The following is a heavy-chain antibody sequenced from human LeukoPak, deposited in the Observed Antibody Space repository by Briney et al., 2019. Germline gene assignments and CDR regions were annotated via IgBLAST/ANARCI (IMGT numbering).Heavy chain of an antibody. D-gene: IGHD3-9*01. CDR2: ITTSTAYI. CDR3: ARAQLRYFDWLLSRRGYYYMDV. Sequence: PGGSLRLSCAASGFTFTTYNMNWVRQAPGKGLEWVSAITTSTAYIYYADSVRGRFTISRDNAKNSLYLQMNSLRDDDTAVYYCARAQLRYFDWLLSRRGYYYMDVWGKGTTVTISS. CDR1: GFTFTTYN. V-gene: IGHV3-21*04. J-gene: IGHJ6*03.